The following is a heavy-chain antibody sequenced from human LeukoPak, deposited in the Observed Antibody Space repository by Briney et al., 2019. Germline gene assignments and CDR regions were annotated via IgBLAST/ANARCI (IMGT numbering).Heavy chain of an antibody. CDR3: ARASASSGWSFRYYYYGMDV. D-gene: IGHD6-19*01. Sequence: SETLSLTCTVSGGSISSYYWSWIRQPPGKGLEWIGYIYYSGSTNYNPSLKSRVTISVDTSKNQFSLKLSSVTAADTAVYYCARASASSGWSFRYYYYGMDVWGQGTTVTVSS. CDR1: GGSISSYY. V-gene: IGHV4-59*01. CDR2: IYYSGST. J-gene: IGHJ6*02.